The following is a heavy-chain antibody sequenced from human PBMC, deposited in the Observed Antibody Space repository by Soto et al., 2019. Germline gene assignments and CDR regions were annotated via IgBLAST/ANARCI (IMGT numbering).Heavy chain of an antibody. Sequence: PSETLSLTCTVSGGSISRYYGSWIRQPPGKGLEWIGDIYYSGSTTDNPSLKSRVTISVDTPKNQFSLKLSSVTAADTAVYYCARWPGPYGSVGEPPLGVWGQGTTVT. CDR3: ARWPGPYGSVGEPPLGV. CDR2: IYYSGST. V-gene: IGHV4-59*01. D-gene: IGHD3-10*01. J-gene: IGHJ6*02. CDR1: GGSISRYY.